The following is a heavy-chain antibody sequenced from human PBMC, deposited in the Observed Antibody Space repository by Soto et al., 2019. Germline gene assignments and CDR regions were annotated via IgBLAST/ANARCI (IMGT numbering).Heavy chain of an antibody. CDR3: ARQGRTGTTSFLFDY. Sequence: SETLSLTCTVSGGSISSSSYYWGWIRQPPGKGLEWIWSIYYSGSTYYNPSLKSGVTISVDTSKNQFSLKLSSVTAADTAVYYCARQGRTGTTSFLFDYWGQGTLVTVSS. D-gene: IGHD1-1*01. J-gene: IGHJ4*02. CDR2: IYYSGST. CDR1: GGSISSSSYY. V-gene: IGHV4-39*01.